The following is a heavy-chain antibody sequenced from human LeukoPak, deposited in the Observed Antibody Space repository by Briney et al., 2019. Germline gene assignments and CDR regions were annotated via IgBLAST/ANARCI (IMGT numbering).Heavy chain of an antibody. CDR1: GYSISSGYY. J-gene: IGHJ4*02. CDR2: IYHSGGT. D-gene: IGHD4-17*01. CDR3: ARCQNDYGDPHFDY. V-gene: IGHV4-38-2*02. Sequence: SETLSFTCTVSGYSISSGYYWGWIRQPPGKGLEWIGSIYHSGGTYYNPSLKSRVTISVDTSKNQFSLKLSSVTAADTAVYYCARCQNDYGDPHFDYWGQGTLVTVSS.